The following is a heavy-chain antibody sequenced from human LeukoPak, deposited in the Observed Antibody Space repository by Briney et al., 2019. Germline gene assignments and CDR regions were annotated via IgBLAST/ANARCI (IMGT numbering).Heavy chain of an antibody. V-gene: IGHV1-3*01. J-gene: IGHJ4*02. CDR3: ATTRYDSSGYPYFDY. CDR2: INAGNGNT. D-gene: IGHD3-22*01. Sequence: ASVKVSCKASGYTLTSYAMHWVRQAPGQRLEWMGWINAGNGNTKYSQKFQGRVTITRDTSASTAYMELSSLRSEDTAVYYCATTRYDSSGYPYFDYWGQGTLVTVSS. CDR1: GYTLTSYA.